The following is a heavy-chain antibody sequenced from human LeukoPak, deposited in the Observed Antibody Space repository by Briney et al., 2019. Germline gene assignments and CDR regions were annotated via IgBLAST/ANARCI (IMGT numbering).Heavy chain of an antibody. CDR2: IIPILGIA. CDR3: ASESGSYNNAFDI. Sequence: SVKVSCKASGGTFSSYTISWVRQAPGQGLEWMGRIIPILGIANYAQKFQGRVTITADKSTSTAYMELSSLRSEDTAVYSCASESGSYNNAFDIWGQGTMVTVSS. CDR1: GGTFSSYT. D-gene: IGHD1-26*01. V-gene: IGHV1-69*02. J-gene: IGHJ3*02.